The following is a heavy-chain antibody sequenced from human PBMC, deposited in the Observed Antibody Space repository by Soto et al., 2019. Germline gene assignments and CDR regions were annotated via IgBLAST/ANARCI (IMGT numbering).Heavy chain of an antibody. CDR1: GYAFTTYG. CDR2: ISAHNGNT. Sequence: QVHLVQSGAEVKKPGASVKVSCKGSGYAFTTYGITWGRQAPGQGLEWMGWISAHNGNTNYAQKLQGRVTVTRDTSTSTAYMELRSLRSDDTAVYYCARGRYGDYWGHGALVTVSS. J-gene: IGHJ4*01. CDR3: ARGRYGDY. V-gene: IGHV1-18*01. D-gene: IGHD1-1*01.